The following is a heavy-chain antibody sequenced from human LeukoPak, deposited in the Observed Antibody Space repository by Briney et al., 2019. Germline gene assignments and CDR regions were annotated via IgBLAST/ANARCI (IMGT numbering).Heavy chain of an antibody. Sequence: SETLSLTCTVSGGSMSPYHWGWIRQPPGKGLEWTGYIYYSGSTNYNPSLKSRVTISVDRSKNQFSLKLSSVTAADTAVYYCARWGGDYAFDYWGQGTLVTVSS. CDR1: GGSMSPYH. J-gene: IGHJ4*02. CDR3: ARWGGDYAFDY. D-gene: IGHD4-17*01. CDR2: IYYSGST. V-gene: IGHV4-59*12.